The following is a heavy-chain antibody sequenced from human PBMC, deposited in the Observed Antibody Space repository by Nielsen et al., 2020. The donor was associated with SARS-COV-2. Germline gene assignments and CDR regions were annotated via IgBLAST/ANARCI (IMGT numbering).Heavy chain of an antibody. CDR2: IDPSDSYT. Sequence: GGSLRLSCKGSGYSFTSYWISRVRQMPGKGLEWMGRIDPSDSYTNYSPSFQGHVTISADKSINTAYLQWSSLKASDTAMYFCARSSYDYVWGSYRFHYHMDVWGKGTTVTVSS. D-gene: IGHD3-16*02. CDR3: ARSSYDYVWGSYRFHYHMDV. CDR1: GYSFTSYW. J-gene: IGHJ6*03. V-gene: IGHV5-10-1*01.